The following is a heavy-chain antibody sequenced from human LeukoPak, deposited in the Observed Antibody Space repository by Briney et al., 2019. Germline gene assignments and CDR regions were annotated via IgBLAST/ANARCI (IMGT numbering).Heavy chain of an antibody. CDR2: IYYSGST. Sequence: SETLSLTGTVSGGSISSYYWSWIRQPPGKGLEWIGYIYYSGSTNYNPSLKSLVTISVDTSKNQFSLKLSSVTAADTAVYYCARLPYDIMTGDYSGMDVWGQGTTVTVSS. CDR1: GGSISSYY. CDR3: ARLPYDIMTGDYSGMDV. J-gene: IGHJ6*02. V-gene: IGHV4-59*08. D-gene: IGHD3-9*01.